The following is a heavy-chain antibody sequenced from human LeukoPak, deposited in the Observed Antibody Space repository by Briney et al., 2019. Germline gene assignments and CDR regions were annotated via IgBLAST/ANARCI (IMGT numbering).Heavy chain of an antibody. CDR3: AKSYYDFWSGWDYYYGMDV. V-gene: IGHV3-30*18. J-gene: IGHJ6*02. D-gene: IGHD3-3*01. Sequence: GRSLRLSCAASGFTFSSYGMHWVRQAPGKGLEWVAVISHDGSNKYYADSVKGRFTISRDNSKNTLYLQMNSLRAEDTAVYYCAKSYYDFWSGWDYYYGMDVWGQGTTVTVPS. CDR1: GFTFSSYG. CDR2: ISHDGSNK.